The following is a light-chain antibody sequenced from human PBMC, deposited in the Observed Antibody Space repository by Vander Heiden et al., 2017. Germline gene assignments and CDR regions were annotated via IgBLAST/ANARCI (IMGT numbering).Light chain of an antibody. V-gene: IGLV2-8*01. J-gene: IGLJ2*01. CDR1: SSDVGGYKY. CDR3: ISYAGSNNWV. Sequence: QSALTQPPSASGSPGQSVTVSCTGTSSDVGGYKYVSWYQQDPGKAPKLMIYEVTKRPSGVPDRFSGSKSGNTASLTVSGLQAEDEADYYCISYAGSNNWVFGGGTKLTVL. CDR2: EVT.